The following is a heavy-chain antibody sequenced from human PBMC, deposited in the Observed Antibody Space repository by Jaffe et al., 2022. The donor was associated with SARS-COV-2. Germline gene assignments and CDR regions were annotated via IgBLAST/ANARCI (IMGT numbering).Heavy chain of an antibody. CDR1: GFTFNDYY. Sequence: QVQLVESGGGLVKPGGSLRLSCAASGFTFNDYYMSWIRQAPGKGLEWFSYISNSDNTIYYADSVKGRFTISRDNAKNSLYLQMNSLRAEDTAVYYCAREGRSGSPPFFDYWGQGTLVTVSS. V-gene: IGHV3-11*01. J-gene: IGHJ4*02. CDR3: AREGRSGSPPFFDY. D-gene: IGHD3-10*01. CDR2: ISNSDNTI.